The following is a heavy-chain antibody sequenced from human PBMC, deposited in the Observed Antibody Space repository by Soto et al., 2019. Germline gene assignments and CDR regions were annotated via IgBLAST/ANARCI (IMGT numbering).Heavy chain of an antibody. CDR1: GGSFSGYY. D-gene: IGHD5-18*01. V-gene: IGHV4-34*01. Sequence: SETLSLTCAVYGGSFSGYYWSWIRQPPGKGLEWIGEINHSGSTNYNPSLKSRVTISVDTSKNQFSLKLSSVTAADTAVYYCARGKGRIQLWTLYNWFDPWGQGTLVTVS. CDR3: ARGKGRIQLWTLYNWFDP. CDR2: INHSGST. J-gene: IGHJ5*02.